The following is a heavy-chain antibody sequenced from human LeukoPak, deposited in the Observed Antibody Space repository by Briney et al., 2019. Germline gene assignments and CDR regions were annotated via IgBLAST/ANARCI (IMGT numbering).Heavy chain of an antibody. CDR2: ISAYNGNT. V-gene: IGHV1-18*01. CDR1: GYTFTSYG. CDR3: AREYSKWRASLTYDY. D-gene: IGHD5-12*01. J-gene: IGHJ4*02. Sequence: GASVKVSCKASGYTFTSYGISWVRQAPGQGLEWMGWISAYNGNTNYAQKLQGRVTMTTDTSTSTAYMELRSLRSDDTAVYYCAREYSKWRASLTYDYWGQGTLVTVSS.